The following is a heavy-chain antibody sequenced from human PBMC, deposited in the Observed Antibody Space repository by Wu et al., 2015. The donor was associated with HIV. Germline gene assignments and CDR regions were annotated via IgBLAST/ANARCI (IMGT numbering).Heavy chain of an antibody. J-gene: IGHJ4*02. CDR2: INPSGGST. CDR1: GYTFGAFY. CDR3: ARDPLAYGDYDDY. Sequence: QVQLVQSGAEVKKPGASVKVSCEASGYTFGAFYIHWVRQAPGQGLEWMGIINPSGGSTSYAQKFQGRVTMTRDTSTSTVYMELSSLRSEDTAVYYCARDPLAYGDYDDYWGQGTLVTVSS. D-gene: IGHD4-17*01. V-gene: IGHV1-46*01.